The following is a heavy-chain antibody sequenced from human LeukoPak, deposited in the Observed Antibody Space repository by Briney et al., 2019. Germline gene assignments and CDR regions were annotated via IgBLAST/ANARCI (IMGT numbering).Heavy chain of an antibody. V-gene: IGHV3-30*18. D-gene: IGHD3-22*01. CDR3: AKDLAVVPGLDAFDV. CDR2: ISFDNSYK. Sequence: GGSLRLSCAASGFTFSSYEMNWVRQAPGKGLEWVALISFDNSYKNYADSVKGRFIISRDNSKNTVYLQMNSLRAEDTAVYYCAKDLAVVPGLDAFDVWGQGTMVTVSS. CDR1: GFTFSSYE. J-gene: IGHJ3*01.